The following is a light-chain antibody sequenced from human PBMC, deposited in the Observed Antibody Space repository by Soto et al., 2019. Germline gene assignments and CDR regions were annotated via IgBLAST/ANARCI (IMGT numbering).Light chain of an antibody. CDR3: QQYSFYPLT. Sequence: DIQMTQSPSTLSASVGDRVTITCRASQSISRYLAWYQQESGKAPKLLIYRASILESGVPSRFSGSGSGTEFTLTISSLQPDVFATYSCQQYSFYPLTFGLSTEVDL. V-gene: IGKV1-5*03. CDR2: RAS. CDR1: QSISRY. J-gene: IGKJ3*01.